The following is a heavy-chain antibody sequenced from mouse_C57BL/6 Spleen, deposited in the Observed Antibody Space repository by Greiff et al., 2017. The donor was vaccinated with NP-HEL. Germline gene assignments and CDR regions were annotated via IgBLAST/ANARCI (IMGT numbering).Heavy chain of an antibody. CDR2: IDPETGGT. CDR3: TRDGYYAAGSYAMDY. D-gene: IGHD2-3*01. J-gene: IGHJ4*01. Sequence: VQLQQSGAELVRPGASVTLSCKASGYTFTDYEMHWVKQTPVHGLEWIGAIDPETGGTAYNQKFKGKAILTADKYSSTAYMELRSLTSEDSAFYDCTRDGYYAAGSYAMDYWGQGTSVTVSS. CDR1: GYTFTDYE. V-gene: IGHV1-15*01.